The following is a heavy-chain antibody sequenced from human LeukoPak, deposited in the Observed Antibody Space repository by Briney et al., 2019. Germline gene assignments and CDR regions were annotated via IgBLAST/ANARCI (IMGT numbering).Heavy chain of an antibody. CDR1: GFTFSSYW. J-gene: IGHJ4*02. D-gene: IGHD2-15*01. CDR2: IKQDGSEQ. CDR3: ARDPGCSGGSCYYITDY. V-gene: IGHV3-7*01. Sequence: PGGSLRLSCAASGFTFSSYWMSWVRQAPGKGLEWVANIKQDGSEQYYVDSVKGRFTISRDNAKNSLYLQTNSLRAEDTAVYYCARDPGCSGGSCYYITDYWGQGTLVTVSS.